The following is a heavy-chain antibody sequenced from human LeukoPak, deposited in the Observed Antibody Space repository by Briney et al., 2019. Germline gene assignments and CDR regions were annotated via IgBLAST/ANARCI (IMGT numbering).Heavy chain of an antibody. V-gene: IGHV3-23*01. D-gene: IGHD6-19*01. Sequence: GGSLRLSCAASGFTFSSYAMSWVRQAPGKGLEWVSAISGSGGSTYYADSVKGRFTISRDNSKNTLYLQMNSLRAEDMAVYYCASPRDSSGWYYFDYWGQGTLVTVSS. CDR2: ISGSGGST. J-gene: IGHJ4*02. CDR1: GFTFSSYA. CDR3: ASPRDSSGWYYFDY.